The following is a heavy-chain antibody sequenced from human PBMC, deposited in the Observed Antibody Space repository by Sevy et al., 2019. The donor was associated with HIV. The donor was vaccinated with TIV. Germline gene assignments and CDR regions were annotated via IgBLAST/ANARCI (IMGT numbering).Heavy chain of an antibody. V-gene: IGHV3-48*02. CDR3: AREHTGRFPDF. CDR1: GFTFRDYP. J-gene: IGHJ4*02. CDR2: ISRTSDSK. Sequence: GGSLRLSCAASGFTFRDYPMNWIRQAPGKGLEWLSYISRTSDSKYYTDSVMGRFTVSRDNAKNSLYLQMDRLSDEDTAIYYCAREHTGRFPDFWGQGTLVTVSS. D-gene: IGHD1-26*01.